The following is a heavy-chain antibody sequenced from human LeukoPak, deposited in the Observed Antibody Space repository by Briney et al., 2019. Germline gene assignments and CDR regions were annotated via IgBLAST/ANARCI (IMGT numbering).Heavy chain of an antibody. CDR3: ATTRWTSERGGFDY. D-gene: IGHD1-1*01. Sequence: SQTLSLTCTVSGGSISSGSYYWSWIRQPAGKGLEWIGRIYTSGSTKYNPSLKSRVTISLDTSKNQFSLKVSSVTAADTAMYYCATTRWTSERGGFDYWGQGTLVTVSS. J-gene: IGHJ4*02. V-gene: IGHV4-61*02. CDR1: GGSISSGSYY. CDR2: IYTSGST.